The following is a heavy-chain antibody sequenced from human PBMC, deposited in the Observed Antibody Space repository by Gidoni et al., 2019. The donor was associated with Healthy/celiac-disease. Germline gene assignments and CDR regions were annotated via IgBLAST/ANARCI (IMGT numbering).Heavy chain of an antibody. D-gene: IGHD3-10*01. CDR3: ARDQLVRGVRAFDI. CDR1: AFTFSNYW. CDR2: IKQDGSEK. Sequence: EGQLVESGGGLVQPGGSLRLSCAASAFTFSNYWMSWVRQAPGKGLEWVANIKQDGSEKKYEDSVKGRFTISRDNARNSLYLQMNSLRAEDTAVYYCARDQLVRGVRAFDIWGQGTMVTVSS. V-gene: IGHV3-7*01. J-gene: IGHJ3*02.